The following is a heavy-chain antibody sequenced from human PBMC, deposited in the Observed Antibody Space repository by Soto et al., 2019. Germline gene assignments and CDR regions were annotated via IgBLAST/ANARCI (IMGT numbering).Heavy chain of an antibody. J-gene: IGHJ4*02. CDR3: ARVNYYDSSGYLYYFDY. D-gene: IGHD3-22*01. CDR1: GGTFSSYA. Sequence: QVQLVQSGAEVKKPGSSVKVSCKASGGTFSSYAISWVRQAPGQGLEWMGGIIPIFGTANYAQKFQGRVTITADESTCTAYMELSSLRSEDTAVYYCARVNYYDSSGYLYYFDYWGQGTLVTVSS. CDR2: IIPIFGTA. V-gene: IGHV1-69*01.